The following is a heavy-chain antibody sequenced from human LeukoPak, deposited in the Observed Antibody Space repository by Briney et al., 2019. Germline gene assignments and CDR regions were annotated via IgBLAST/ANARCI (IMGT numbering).Heavy chain of an antibody. J-gene: IGHJ4*02. Sequence: GGSLRLSCAACGFTFSSYGMHWVRQAPGKGLEWVAVISYDGSNKDYVDSVKGRFTTSRDNSINTLYLQMNSLRAEDTAVYYCAKDRPGPIDYWGQGTLVTVCS. V-gene: IGHV3-30*18. CDR1: GFTFSSYG. D-gene: IGHD6-6*01. CDR2: ISYDGSNK. CDR3: AKDRPGPIDY.